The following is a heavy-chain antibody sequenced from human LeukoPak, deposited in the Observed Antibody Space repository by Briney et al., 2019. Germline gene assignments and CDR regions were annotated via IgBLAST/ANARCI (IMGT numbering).Heavy chain of an antibody. V-gene: IGHV3-23*01. D-gene: IGHD3-10*01. J-gene: IGHJ4*02. CDR1: GFTFSTYT. CDR3: AKKMGTGNFYFDY. Sequence: PGGSLRLSCAASGFTFSTYTMTWVRLAPGKGLEWVSTISGSGGTTYYADSVKGRFPVSRDNSKNTLSLQMNSLRAEDTAVYYCAKKMGTGNFYFDYWGQGTLVTVSS. CDR2: ISGSGGTT.